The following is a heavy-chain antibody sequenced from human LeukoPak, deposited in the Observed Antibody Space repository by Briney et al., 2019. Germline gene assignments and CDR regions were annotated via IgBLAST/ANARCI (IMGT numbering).Heavy chain of an antibody. CDR2: ISSSSSYI. J-gene: IGHJ4*02. V-gene: IGHV3-21*01. CDR3: ARESRSSSSRRETRTFDY. D-gene: IGHD6-13*01. CDR1: GFTFRSYS. Sequence: PGGSLRVSCADSGFTFRSYSMNWVRQAPGKGLEWVSSISSSSSYIYYADSVKGRFTISRDNAKNSLYLQMNSLRAEDTAVYYCARESRSSSSRRETRTFDYWGQGTLVTVSS.